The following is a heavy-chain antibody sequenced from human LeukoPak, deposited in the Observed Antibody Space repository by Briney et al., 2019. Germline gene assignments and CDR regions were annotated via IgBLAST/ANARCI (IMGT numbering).Heavy chain of an antibody. D-gene: IGHD5-18*01. CDR2: ISDSVSGGST. CDR1: GFTFNNYA. CDR3: AKDRTGYSYGYFLSP. J-gene: IGHJ5*02. V-gene: IGHV3-23*01. Sequence: GALRLSCSASGFTFNNYAMTWVRRAPGKELEWVSTISDSVSGGSTYYADSVKGRFTISRDNSKNTLYLQMNSLRAEDTAVYYCAKDRTGYSYGYFLSPWGQGTLVTVSS.